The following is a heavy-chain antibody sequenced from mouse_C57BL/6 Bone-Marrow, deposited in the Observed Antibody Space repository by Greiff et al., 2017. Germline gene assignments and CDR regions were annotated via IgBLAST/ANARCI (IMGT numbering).Heavy chain of an antibody. CDR2: IYPTHGKT. V-gene: IGHV1-81*01. J-gene: IGHJ2*01. CDR3: ARESDYYFDY. CDR1: GYTFTSYG. Sequence: QVQLKQSGAELARPGASVKLSCKASGYTFTSYGISWVKQRTGQGLEWIGEIYPTHGKTYYTEKFKGKATLTADKSSSTAYMDLRSLTSEDSAVYFCARESDYYFDYWGQGTTLTVSS. D-gene: IGHD2-4*01.